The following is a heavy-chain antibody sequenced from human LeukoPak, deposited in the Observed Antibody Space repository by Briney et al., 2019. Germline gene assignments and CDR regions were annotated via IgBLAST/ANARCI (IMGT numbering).Heavy chain of an antibody. CDR3: ARDRGQWFGLDALDI. D-gene: IGHD3-10*01. CDR2: IYYSGST. CDR1: GGSISSYY. J-gene: IGHJ3*02. Sequence: PSETLSLTCTVSGGSISSYYWSWIRQPPGKGLEWIGYIYYSGSTNYNPSLKSRVTISVDTSKNQFSLKLSSVTAADTAVYYCARDRGQWFGLDALDIWGQGTMVTVSS. V-gene: IGHV4-59*01.